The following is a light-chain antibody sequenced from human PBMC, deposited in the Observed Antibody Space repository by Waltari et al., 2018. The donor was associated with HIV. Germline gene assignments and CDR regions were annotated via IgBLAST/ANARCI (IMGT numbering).Light chain of an antibody. CDR1: ETIRSS. J-gene: IGKJ4*01. CDR2: GAP. Sequence: EIVMIQSPAALSVSPGDRATISCRASETIRSSLAWYQKKPGQVPRLLIYGAPTRATGIPDRFSGSGLATQFTLTINSLQAEDFAVYFCQQYGDWPLTFGGGTKVEI. V-gene: IGKV3-15*01. CDR3: QQYGDWPLT.